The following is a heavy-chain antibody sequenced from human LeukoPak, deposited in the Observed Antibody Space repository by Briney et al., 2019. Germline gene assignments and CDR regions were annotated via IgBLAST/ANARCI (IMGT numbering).Heavy chain of an antibody. V-gene: IGHV3-20*04. CDR1: GFTFDDYG. CDR2: LNWNGGST. D-gene: IGHD4-17*01. J-gene: IGHJ4*02. Sequence: GGSLRLSCAASGFTFDDYGMSSVRPAPGKGLEWVSGLNWNGGSTGYADSVKGRFTISRDNAKNSLYLQMNSLRAEGTAVYYCAKIADYGDYAEYWGQGTLVTVSS. CDR3: AKIADYGDYAEY.